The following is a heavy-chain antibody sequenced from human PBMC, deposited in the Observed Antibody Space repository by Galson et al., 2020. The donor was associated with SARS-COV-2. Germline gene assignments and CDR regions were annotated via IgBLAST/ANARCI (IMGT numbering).Heavy chain of an antibody. V-gene: IGHV3-30*04. CDR3: ARDVSGGASDI. Sequence: GRSLRLSCAASGFTFTTYAIPWVRQAPGPGPEWVAVLSHDGRIEAYAVSVKGLFTISRDHSENMLFLQMDSLRAGDTAVYYCARDVSGGASDIWGQGTMVTVSS. CDR2: LSHDGRIE. D-gene: IGHD1-26*01. CDR1: GFTFTTYA. J-gene: IGHJ3*02.